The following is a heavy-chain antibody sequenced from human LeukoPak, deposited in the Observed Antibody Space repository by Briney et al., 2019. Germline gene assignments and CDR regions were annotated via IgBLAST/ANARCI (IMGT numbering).Heavy chain of an antibody. J-gene: IGHJ5*02. CDR1: GGSFSGYY. CDR2: INHSGST. V-gene: IGHV4-34*01. D-gene: IGHD4-17*01. CDR3: ARDRVAVTTSDWFDP. Sequence: PSETLSLTCAVYGGSFSGYYWSWIRQPPGKGLEWTGEINHSGSTNYNPSLKSRVTISVDTSKNQFSLKLSSVTAADTAVYYCARDRVAVTTSDWFDPWGQGTLVTVSS.